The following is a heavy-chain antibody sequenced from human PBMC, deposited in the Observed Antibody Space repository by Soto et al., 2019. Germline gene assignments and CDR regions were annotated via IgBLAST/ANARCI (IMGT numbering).Heavy chain of an antibody. CDR2: IYYSGST. V-gene: IGHV4-31*03. D-gene: IGHD3-22*01. J-gene: IGHJ4*02. Sequence: PSETLSLTCTVSGDSISSGDSYWSWIRQHPGKGLEWIGYIYYSGSTYYNPSLKSRVTISVDTSKNQFSLKLSSVTAADTAVYYCASTSYYDSSGTFDYWGQGTLVTVSS. CDR3: ASTSYYDSSGTFDY. CDR1: GDSISSGDSY.